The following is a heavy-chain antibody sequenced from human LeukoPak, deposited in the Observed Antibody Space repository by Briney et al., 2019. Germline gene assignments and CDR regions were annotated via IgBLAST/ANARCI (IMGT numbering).Heavy chain of an antibody. CDR3: ARTYYDILTGYPLNWFDP. J-gene: IGHJ5*02. Sequence: PSQTLSLTCAVSGGSISSGGYSWSWIRQPPGKGLEWIGYTYQSGSTYYNPSLKSRVTISVDRSKNQFSLKLSSVTAADTAVYYCARTYYDILTGYPLNWFDPWGQGTLVTVSS. CDR2: TYQSGST. D-gene: IGHD3-9*01. CDR1: GGSISSGGYS. V-gene: IGHV4-30-2*01.